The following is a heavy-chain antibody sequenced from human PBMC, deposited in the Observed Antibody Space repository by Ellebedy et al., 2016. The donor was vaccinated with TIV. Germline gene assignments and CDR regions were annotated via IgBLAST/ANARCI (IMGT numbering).Heavy chain of an antibody. CDR1: GYTFTGYY. V-gene: IGHV1-46*01. D-gene: IGHD3-10*01. J-gene: IGHJ4*02. Sequence: ASVKVSXXASGYTFTGYYMHWVRQAPGQGLEWMGIINPSGGSTSYAQKFQGRVTMTRDTSTSTVYMELSSLRSEDTAVYYCARSSGGDPFLGLDYWGQGTLVTVSS. CDR2: INPSGGST. CDR3: ARSSGGDPFLGLDY.